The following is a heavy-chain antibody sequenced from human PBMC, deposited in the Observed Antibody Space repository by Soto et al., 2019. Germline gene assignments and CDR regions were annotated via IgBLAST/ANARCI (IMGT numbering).Heavy chain of an antibody. D-gene: IGHD3-16*01. J-gene: IGHJ3*01. Sequence: QVQLQESGPGLVKPSETLSLICTVSGGSVSGDKNYWSWIRQSPGKGLEWIGYISYSVATNYNPSLKSRLTISVDRSKNQFALKLSSVTASDTALYYCATSPRFAFDFWGQGTTVIVSS. V-gene: IGHV4-61*01. CDR1: GGSVSGDKNY. CDR2: ISYSVAT. CDR3: ATSPRFAFDF.